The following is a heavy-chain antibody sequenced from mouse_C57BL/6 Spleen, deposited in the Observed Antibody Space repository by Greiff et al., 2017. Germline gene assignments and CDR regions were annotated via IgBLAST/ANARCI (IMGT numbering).Heavy chain of an antibody. CDR1: GFTFSDYG. CDR3: ARGTTVVDY. J-gene: IGHJ2*01. CDR2: ISSGSSTI. D-gene: IGHD1-1*01. Sequence: DVKLVESGGGLVKPGGSLKLSCAASGFTFSDYGMHWVRQAPEQGLEWVAYISSGSSTIYYADTVKGRFTISRDNAKNTLFLQMTSLRSEDTAMYYCARGTTVVDYWGQGTTLTVSS. V-gene: IGHV5-17*01.